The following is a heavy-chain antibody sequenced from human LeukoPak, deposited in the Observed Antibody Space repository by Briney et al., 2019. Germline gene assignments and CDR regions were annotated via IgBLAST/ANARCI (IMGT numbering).Heavy chain of an antibody. V-gene: IGHV3-48*01. CDR3: ARGQRSYYDFWSGSRENWFDP. CDR1: GFTFSSYS. J-gene: IGHJ5*02. D-gene: IGHD3-3*01. Sequence: PGGSLRLSCAASGFTFSSYSMNWVRQAPGKGLEWVSYISSSSSTIYYADSVKGRFTISRDNAKNSLYLQMNSLRAEDTAVYYCARGQRSYYDFWSGSRENWFDPWGQGTLVTVSS. CDR2: ISSSSSTI.